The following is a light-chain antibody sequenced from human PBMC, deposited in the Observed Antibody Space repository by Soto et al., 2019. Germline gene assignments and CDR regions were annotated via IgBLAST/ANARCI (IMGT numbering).Light chain of an antibody. Sequence: IVLTQSPDTLSLSPGQIDTLYSLASQSVSTYLAWYQRKPVQAPRLLIHDEANRATGIPARFSGSGSGTDFTLTIINLEPEDFAIYDCQQRRKWPAVTFGGETKVEIK. V-gene: IGKV3-11*01. CDR3: QQRRKWPAVT. CDR1: QSVSTY. J-gene: IGKJ4*01. CDR2: DEA.